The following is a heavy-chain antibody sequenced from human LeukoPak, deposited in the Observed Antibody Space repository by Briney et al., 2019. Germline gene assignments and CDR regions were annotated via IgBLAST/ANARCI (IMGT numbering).Heavy chain of an antibody. CDR3: ARPYYYNSSGYYDY. J-gene: IGHJ4*02. CDR2: ISYVGSNK. Sequence: GGCLRLSCAAPGFTFRSYGMHWVRQAPGKGRGWGGVISYVGSNKYYADSVKGRFTISRDNSKNTLYLQMNSLRAEDTAVYYCARPYYYNSSGYYDYWGQGTLVTVSS. D-gene: IGHD3-22*01. CDR1: GFTFRSYG. V-gene: IGHV3-30*03.